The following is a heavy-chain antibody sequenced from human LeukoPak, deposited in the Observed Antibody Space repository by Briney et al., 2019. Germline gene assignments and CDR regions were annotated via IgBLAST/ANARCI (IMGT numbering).Heavy chain of an antibody. Sequence: SETLSLTCTVSGGSISSYYWSRIRQPPGKGLEWIGYIYYSGSTNYNPSLKSRVTVSVDTSKNQFSLKLSSVTAADTAVYYCARGYSGYDPLDYWGQGTLVTVSS. CDR3: ARGYSGYDPLDY. J-gene: IGHJ4*02. V-gene: IGHV4-59*08. D-gene: IGHD5-12*01. CDR1: GGSISSYY. CDR2: IYYSGST.